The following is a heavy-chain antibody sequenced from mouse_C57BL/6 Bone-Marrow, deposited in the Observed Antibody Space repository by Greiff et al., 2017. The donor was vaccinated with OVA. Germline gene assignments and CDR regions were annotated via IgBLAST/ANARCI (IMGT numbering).Heavy chain of an antibody. V-gene: IGHV1-81*01. D-gene: IGHD2-2*01. Sequence: VQLQQSGAELARPGASVKLSCKASGYTFTSYGISWVKQRTGQGLEWIGEISPRSGNTYYNEKFKGKATLTADKSSRTAYMELRSLTSEDSAVYFCARGLWLSWFAYWGQGTLVTVSA. J-gene: IGHJ3*01. CDR3: ARGLWLSWFAY. CDR2: ISPRSGNT. CDR1: GYTFTSYG.